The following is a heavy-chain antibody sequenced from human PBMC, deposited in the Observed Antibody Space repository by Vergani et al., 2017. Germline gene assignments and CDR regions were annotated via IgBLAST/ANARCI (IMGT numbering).Heavy chain of an antibody. D-gene: IGHD3-9*01. Sequence: EVQLVESGGGLVQPGGSLRLSCAASGFTVSSYWMSWVRQAPGKGLEWVANIKQDGSEKYYVDSVKGRFTISRENAKNSLYLQMNSLRAEDTAVYYCARSPSVLTGYYRGGFDYWGQGTLVTVYS. CDR2: IKQDGSEK. V-gene: IGHV3-7*01. CDR1: GFTVSSYW. J-gene: IGHJ4*02. CDR3: ARSPSVLTGYYRGGFDY.